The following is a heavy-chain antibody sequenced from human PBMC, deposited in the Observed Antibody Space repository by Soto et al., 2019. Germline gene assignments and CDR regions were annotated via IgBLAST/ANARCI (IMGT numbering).Heavy chain of an antibody. D-gene: IGHD3-10*01. V-gene: IGHV3-7*04. CDR1: GFTFSSRW. CDR2: IKQDGSEI. CDR3: VRSSGWTGDF. Sequence: EVQRVESGGGLVQPGGSLRLSCVASGFTFSSRWMNWVRHVPGKGLEWVANIKQDGSEIHYVDSVKGRFTISRDNAKNSLYLQMNSLRVEDTAVYHCVRSSGWTGDFWGQGILVTVSS. J-gene: IGHJ4*02.